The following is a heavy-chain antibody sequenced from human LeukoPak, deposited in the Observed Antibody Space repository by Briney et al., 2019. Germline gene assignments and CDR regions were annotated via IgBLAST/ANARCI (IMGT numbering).Heavy chain of an antibody. D-gene: IGHD3-3*01. CDR2: ITGSGSTT. CDR1: GFAFSNYG. V-gene: IGHV3-23*01. J-gene: IGHJ4*02. Sequence: GGSLRLSCAASGFAFSNYGMNWVRQAPGKGLEWVSGITGSGSTTYYADSVKGRFTISRDNSKNTLYLQMNSLRAEDTAVYYCALITTAHFDWGQGTLVTVSS. CDR3: ALITTAHFD.